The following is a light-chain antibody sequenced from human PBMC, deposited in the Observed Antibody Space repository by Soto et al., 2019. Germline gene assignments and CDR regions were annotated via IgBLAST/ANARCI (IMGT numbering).Light chain of an antibody. Sequence: DIQMTQSPSTLSASVGDRVTITCRASESISGYLAWYQQKPGKAPKLLIYDVSSLESGVPSRFSGSGSGTEFTLTISSLQPDDFATYYCQHLVTFGQGTKVDIK. CDR2: DVS. V-gene: IGKV1-5*01. CDR3: QHLVT. J-gene: IGKJ1*01. CDR1: ESISGY.